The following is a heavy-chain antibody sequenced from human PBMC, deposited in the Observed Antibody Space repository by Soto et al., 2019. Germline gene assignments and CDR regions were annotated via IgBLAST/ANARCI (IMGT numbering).Heavy chain of an antibody. J-gene: IGHJ1*01. CDR2: ISGSGSTI. CDR3: ARDCSSSSCYGYFQH. V-gene: IGHV3-11*01. D-gene: IGHD2-2*01. CDR1: GFTFSDYD. Sequence: QVQLVESGGGLVKPGGSLRLSCAASGFTFSDYDMSWIRQAPGKGLEWVSHISGSGSTIYFADSVKGRFTNSRDNAKNSLYLQMNSLRAEDTAVYYSARDCSSSSCYGYFQHWGQGTRVTVSS.